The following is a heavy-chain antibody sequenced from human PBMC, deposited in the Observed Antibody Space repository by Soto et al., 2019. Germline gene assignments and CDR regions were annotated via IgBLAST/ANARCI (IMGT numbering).Heavy chain of an antibody. J-gene: IGHJ6*02. CDR2: IYYRGST. CDR1: GDSISSHY. V-gene: IGHV4-59*11. CDR3: ARDGREASGMDV. D-gene: IGHD1-26*01. Sequence: SETLSLTCAVSGDSISSHYWSWVRQAPGKGLEWIGHIYYRGSTNYNPSLRSRSTISVDTSKNQFSLKLNSVTTADTAVYYCARDGREASGMDVWGQGTKVTVTS.